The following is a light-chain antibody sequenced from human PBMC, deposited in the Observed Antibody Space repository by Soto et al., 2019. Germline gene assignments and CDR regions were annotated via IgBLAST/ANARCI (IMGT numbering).Light chain of an antibody. CDR1: QSVNVN. CDR2: GAS. V-gene: IGKV3-15*01. Sequence: EVVLTQSPATLSVSPGETATLSGRASQSVNVNLAWYQQRAGPAPRLLIYGASTRATGVPSRFSGSVSGTEFALTVSRLQSEDFAVYYCQQYDRWPPLFTFGPGTNVDFK. CDR3: QQYDRWPPLFT. J-gene: IGKJ3*01.